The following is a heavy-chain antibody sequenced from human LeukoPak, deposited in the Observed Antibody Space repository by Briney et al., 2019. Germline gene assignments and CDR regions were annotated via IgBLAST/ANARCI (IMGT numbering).Heavy chain of an antibody. CDR2: IKQDGSEK. D-gene: IGHD5-18*01. Sequence: GGSLRLSCEASGFTFRSYWMNWARQAPGKALEWVANIKQDGSEKYYVDSVKGRFTISRDNAKNSLYLQMNSLRAEDTAVYYCARDAVDTANAVWGQGTTVTVSS. CDR3: ARDAVDTANAV. CDR1: GFTFRSYW. V-gene: IGHV3-7*01. J-gene: IGHJ6*02.